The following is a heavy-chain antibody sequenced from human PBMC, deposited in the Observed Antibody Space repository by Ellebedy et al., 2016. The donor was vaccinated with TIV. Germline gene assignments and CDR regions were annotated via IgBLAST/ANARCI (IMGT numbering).Heavy chain of an antibody. J-gene: IGHJ4*02. D-gene: IGHD1-26*01. Sequence: MPSETLSLTCAVSGVSIIRSNWWSWVRQPPGKGLEWIGELYHSGSTNYNPSLKNRVTISVDPSMNHFSLRLSSVTAADTALYYCAREPSLGAGGYFDFWGQGILVTVSS. V-gene: IGHV4-4*02. CDR2: LYHSGST. CDR3: AREPSLGAGGYFDF. CDR1: GVSIIRSNW.